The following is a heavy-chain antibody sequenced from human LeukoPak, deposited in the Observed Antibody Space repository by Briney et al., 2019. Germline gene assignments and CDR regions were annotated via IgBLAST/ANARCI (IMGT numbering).Heavy chain of an antibody. V-gene: IGHV1-2*02. CDR1: GYTFTGYY. CDR2: INPNSGGT. J-gene: IGHJ6*03. Sequence: ASVKVSCKASGYTFTGYYMHWVRQAPGQGLEWMGWINPNSGGTNYAQKFQGRVTITRNTSISTAYMELSSLRSGDTAVYYCARAIKSGYLYYYYYMDVWGKGTTVTVSS. D-gene: IGHD3-10*01. CDR3: ARAIKSGYLYYYYYMDV.